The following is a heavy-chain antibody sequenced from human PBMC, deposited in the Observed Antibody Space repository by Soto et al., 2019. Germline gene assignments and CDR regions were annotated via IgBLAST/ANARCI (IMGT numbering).Heavy chain of an antibody. V-gene: IGHV5-51*01. J-gene: IGHJ4*02. Sequence: RGESLKISCRVSGYIFSNYWIGWVRQMPGKGLEWVGIIYPGDFDTRYSPSFQGQVTISADTSTTTAYLQWSSLKASDTAMYYCARNSRNNLTYGLYDYWGQGTQVTVSS. D-gene: IGHD3-10*01. CDR1: GYIFSNYW. CDR3: ARNSRNNLTYGLYDY. CDR2: IYPGDFDT.